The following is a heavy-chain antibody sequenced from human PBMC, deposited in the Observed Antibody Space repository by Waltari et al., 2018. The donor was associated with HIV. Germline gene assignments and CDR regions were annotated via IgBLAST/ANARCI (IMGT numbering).Heavy chain of an antibody. V-gene: IGHV1-2*02. J-gene: IGHJ5*02. CDR2: INPNSGGT. Sequence: QVQLVQSGAEVKKPGASVKVSCKASGYTFTGYYMHWVRQAPGQGLEWMGWINPNSGGTNYAQKFQGRVTMTRDTSISTAYMELSRLRSDDTAVYYCARDPTLLGYSSSSAGAWGQGTLVTVSS. D-gene: IGHD6-6*01. CDR3: ARDPTLLGYSSSSAGA. CDR1: GYTFTGYY.